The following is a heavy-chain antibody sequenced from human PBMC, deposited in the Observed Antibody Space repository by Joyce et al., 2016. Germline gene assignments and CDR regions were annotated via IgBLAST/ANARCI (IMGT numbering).Heavy chain of an antibody. J-gene: IGHJ4*02. CDR3: AAYSSSFYY. D-gene: IGHD6-6*01. CDR2: IKKDGSEK. V-gene: IGHV3-7*05. CDR1: GFTFRSYW. Sequence: EVQLVESGGGLVQPGGSLRLSCAASGFTFRSYWMSWVRQAPGKGLEWVANIKKDGSEKYYVDSLKGRFTISRDNAKRSLYLQMNTLRAEDTAIYYSAAYSSSFYYWGQGTLVTVSS.